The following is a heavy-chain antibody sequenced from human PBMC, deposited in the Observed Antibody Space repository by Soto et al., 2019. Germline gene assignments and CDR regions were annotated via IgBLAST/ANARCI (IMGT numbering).Heavy chain of an antibody. CDR1: GGSISSGGYY. V-gene: IGHV4-31*02. Sequence: PSETLSLTCTVSGGSISSGGYYWSWIRQHPGKGLEWIGYIYYSGSTYYNPSLKSRVTISVDTSKNQFSLKLSSVTAADTAVYYCARSWEPIITMVRGVARWFDPWGQGTLVTVSS. CDR3: ARSWEPIITMVRGVARWFDP. CDR2: IYYSGST. D-gene: IGHD3-10*01. J-gene: IGHJ5*02.